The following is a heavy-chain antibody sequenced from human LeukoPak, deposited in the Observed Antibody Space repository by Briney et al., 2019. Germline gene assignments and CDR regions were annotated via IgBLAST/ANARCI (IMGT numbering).Heavy chain of an antibody. D-gene: IGHD3-22*01. CDR2: ISSSSSTI. J-gene: IGHJ6*02. Sequence: GGSLRLSCAASGFTFSSYSMNWVRQAPGKGLEWVSYISSSSSTIYYADSVKGRFTISRDNAKNSLYLQMNSLRAEDTAVYYCAKDRGDSSGYFTSSYYYYYGMDVWGQGTTVTVSS. CDR1: GFTFSSYS. V-gene: IGHV3-48*04. CDR3: AKDRGDSSGYFTSSYYYYYGMDV.